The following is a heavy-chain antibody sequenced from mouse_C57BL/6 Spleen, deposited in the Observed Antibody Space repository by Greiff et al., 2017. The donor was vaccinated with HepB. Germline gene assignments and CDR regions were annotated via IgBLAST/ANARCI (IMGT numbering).Heavy chain of an antibody. D-gene: IGHD1-1*01. Sequence: VQLQQPGAELVKPGASVKLSCKASGYTFTSYWMQWVKQRPGQGLEWIGEIDPSDSYTNYNQKFKGKATLTVDTSSSTAYMQLSSLTSEDSAVYYCARQGGYGSSPYYFDYWGQGTTLTVSS. CDR2: IDPSDSYT. J-gene: IGHJ2*01. CDR1: GYTFTSYW. V-gene: IGHV1-50*01. CDR3: ARQGGYGSSPYYFDY.